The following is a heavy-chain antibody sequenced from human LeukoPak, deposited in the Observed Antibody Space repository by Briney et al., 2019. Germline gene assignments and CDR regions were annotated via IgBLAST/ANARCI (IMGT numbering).Heavy chain of an antibody. D-gene: IGHD6-19*01. CDR1: GGSISSYY. CDR3: ARQKWLVHNWFDP. V-gene: IGHV4-59*08. Sequence: PSETLSLTCTVSGGSISSYYWSWIRQPPGKGLEWIGYIYYTGSSNYNPSLKSRVTISVDRSKNQFSLKLSSVTATDTAVYYCARQKWLVHNWFDPWGQGTLVTVSS. CDR2: IYYTGSS. J-gene: IGHJ5*02.